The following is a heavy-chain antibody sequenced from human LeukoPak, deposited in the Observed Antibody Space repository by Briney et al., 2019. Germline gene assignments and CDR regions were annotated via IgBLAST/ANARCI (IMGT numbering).Heavy chain of an antibody. CDR2: ISGSGGST. CDR3: AKDQSSGTYYDY. Sequence: GGSQRLSCAASGFTISSYDMSWVRQAPGKGLEWVSAISGSGGSTYYADSVKGRFTISRDNSRNTLCLQMNRLTAEDTAVYFCAKDQSSGTYYDYWGQGTLVTVSS. D-gene: IGHD1-26*01. CDR1: GFTISSYD. V-gene: IGHV3-23*01. J-gene: IGHJ4*02.